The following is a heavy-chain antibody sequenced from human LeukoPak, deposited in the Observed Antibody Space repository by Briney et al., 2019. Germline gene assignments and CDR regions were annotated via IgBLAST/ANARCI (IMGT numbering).Heavy chain of an antibody. V-gene: IGHV1-18*01. J-gene: IGHJ3*02. Sequence: GASVKVSCKASGYTFTSYGINWVRQAPGQGLEWMGWISAYNGNTNYAQKLQGRVTMTTDTSTSTAYMELRSLRSDDTAVYYCAADNRGLVGAVPPDAFDIWGQGTMVTVSS. CDR2: ISAYNGNT. D-gene: IGHD1-26*01. CDR3: AADNRGLVGAVPPDAFDI. CDR1: GYTFTSYG.